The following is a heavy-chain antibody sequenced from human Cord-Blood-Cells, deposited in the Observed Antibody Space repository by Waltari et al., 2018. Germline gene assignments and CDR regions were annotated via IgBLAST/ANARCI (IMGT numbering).Heavy chain of an antibody. V-gene: IGHV1-2*04. J-gene: IGHJ2*01. CDR3: ARDYCSGGSCYYWYFDL. D-gene: IGHD2-15*01. CDR1: GYTFTGYY. CDR2: INPNSGGT. Sequence: QVQLVQSGAEVKKPGASVKVSCKASGYTFTGYYMPWVRQAPGQGLEWMGWINPNSGGTNYAQKFQGWVTMTRDTSISTAYMELSRLRSDDTAVYYCARDYCSGGSCYYWYFDLWGRGTLVTVSS.